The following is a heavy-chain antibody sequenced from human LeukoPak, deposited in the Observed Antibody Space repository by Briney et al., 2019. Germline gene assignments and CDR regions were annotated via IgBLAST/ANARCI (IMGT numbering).Heavy chain of an antibody. D-gene: IGHD2-2*02. CDR2: IYHSGST. Sequence: SQTLSLTCAVSGGSISSGGYSWSWIRQPPGKGLEWIGYIYHSGSTYYNPSLKSRVTISVDRSKNQFSLKLSSVTAADTAVYYCEKYLRDSGTYYFDNWGQGALVTVSS. CDR1: GGSISSGGYS. V-gene: IGHV4-30-2*01. J-gene: IGHJ4*02. CDR3: EKYLRDSGTYYFDN.